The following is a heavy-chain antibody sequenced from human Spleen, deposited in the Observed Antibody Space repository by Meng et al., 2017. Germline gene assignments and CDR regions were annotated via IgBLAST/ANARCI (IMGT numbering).Heavy chain of an antibody. J-gene: IGHJ4*02. Sequence: VQLQQWGAGLLKPSETLSLTCAVFGGSLSGYYCNWLRQPPGKGLEWIGGSDHFGNTIYNPSLKGRLTISVDTSKNQFSLKLSSVTAADTAVYYCARHGDCSSTSCYISYWVQGTLVTVSS. CDR1: GGSLSGYY. CDR2: SDHFGNT. D-gene: IGHD2-2*02. CDR3: ARHGDCSSTSCYISY. V-gene: IGHV4-34*01.